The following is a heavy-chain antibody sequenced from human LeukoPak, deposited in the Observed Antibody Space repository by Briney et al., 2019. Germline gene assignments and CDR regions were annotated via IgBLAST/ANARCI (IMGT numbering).Heavy chain of an antibody. Sequence: ASVKVSGKASGYTFTSYGISWVRQAPGQGLEWMGWISAYNGNTNYAQKLQGRVTMTTDTSTSTAYMELRSLRSDDTAVYYCARVAITIFGVVIPIDYWGQGTLVTVSS. CDR3: ARVAITIFGVVIPIDY. D-gene: IGHD3-3*01. CDR1: GYTFTSYG. CDR2: ISAYNGNT. V-gene: IGHV1-18*01. J-gene: IGHJ4*02.